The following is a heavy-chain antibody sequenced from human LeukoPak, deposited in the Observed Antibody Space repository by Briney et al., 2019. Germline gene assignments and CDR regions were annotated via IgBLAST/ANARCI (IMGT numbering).Heavy chain of an antibody. CDR3: TTDYMTTVVTVIDY. CDR1: GFTFSNAW. D-gene: IGHD4-23*01. CDR2: IKSKTDGGTT. J-gene: IGHJ4*02. Sequence: PGGSLRLSCAASGFTFSNAWMSWVRQAPGKGLEWVGRIKSKTDGGTTDYAAPVKGRFTISRDDSKSTVYLQMNSLKTEDTAVYYCTTDYMTTVVTVIDYWGQGTLVTVSS. V-gene: IGHV3-15*01.